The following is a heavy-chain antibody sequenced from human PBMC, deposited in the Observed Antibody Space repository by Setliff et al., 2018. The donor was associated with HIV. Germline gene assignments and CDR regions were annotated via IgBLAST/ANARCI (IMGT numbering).Heavy chain of an antibody. CDR1: GYSFSNHW. Sequence: PGESLKISCTGSGYSFSNHWIGWVRQMPGRGLEWVGIIYPQDSDTRYSPSFEGHVTISADTSRYTAYLQWGALKASDTAMYYCARHTIDISLLVVQDPGPFDVWGRGTMVTVSS. CDR3: ARHTIDISLLVVQDPGPFDV. V-gene: IGHV5-51*01. D-gene: IGHD3-10*01. J-gene: IGHJ3*01. CDR2: IYPQDSDT.